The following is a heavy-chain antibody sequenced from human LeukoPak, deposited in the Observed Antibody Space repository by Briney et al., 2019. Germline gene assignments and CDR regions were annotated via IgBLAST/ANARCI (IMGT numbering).Heavy chain of an antibody. CDR2: MNPRGGST. D-gene: IGHD4-23*01. J-gene: IGHJ4*02. CDR1: GYSLTTYY. CDR3: ARVDDYGGNSVGY. V-gene: IGHV1-46*01. Sequence: ASVKVSCKASGYSLTTYYMHWMRQAPGQGLEWMGTMNPRGGSTNYAQKFQGRVTMIRDPSTSTVYMELSSLRFEDTAVYYCARVDDYGGNSVGYWGQGTLVTVSS.